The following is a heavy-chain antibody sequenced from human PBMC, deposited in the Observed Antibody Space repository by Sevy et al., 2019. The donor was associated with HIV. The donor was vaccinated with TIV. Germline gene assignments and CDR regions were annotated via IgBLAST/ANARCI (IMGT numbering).Heavy chain of an antibody. V-gene: IGHV1-18*01. CDR2: ISTYKT. J-gene: IGHJ1*01. D-gene: IGHD1-26*01. CDR1: GYTFTSYG. Sequence: ASVKVSCKASGYTFTSYGITWVRQAPGQGLEWMGWISTYKTNYAEKLPGRVTMTTDPSTSTVYMELRSLRSDDTAVYYCARAPSGSQGPGQYFQHWGQGTLVTVSS. CDR3: ARAPSGSQGPGQYFQH.